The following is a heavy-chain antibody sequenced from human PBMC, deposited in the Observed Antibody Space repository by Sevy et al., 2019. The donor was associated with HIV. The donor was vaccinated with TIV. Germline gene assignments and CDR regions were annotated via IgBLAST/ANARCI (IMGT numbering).Heavy chain of an antibody. CDR3: ARSYFGSGTSYGMDV. V-gene: IGHV3-7*01. J-gene: IGHJ6*02. Sequence: GGSLRLSCAVSGLTFRNLWMSWVCQAPGKGLEWVANIKQDGSDKYYVDSVRGRFTISRDNAKNSLFLQVNSLRADDTAVYYCARSYFGSGTSYGMDVWGRGTTVTVSS. CDR2: IKQDGSDK. CDR1: GLTFRNLW. D-gene: IGHD3-10*01.